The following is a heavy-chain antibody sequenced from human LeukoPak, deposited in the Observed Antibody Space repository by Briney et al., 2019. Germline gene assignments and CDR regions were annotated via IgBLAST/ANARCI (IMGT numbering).Heavy chain of an antibody. CDR2: TSSSSSYI. J-gene: IGHJ4*02. CDR1: GFTFSSYS. Sequence: GGSLRLSCAASGFTFSSYSMNWVRQAPGRGLEWVSSTSSSSSYIYYADSVKGRFTISRDNAKNSLYLQMNSLRAEDTAVYYCVRGNDYGGPHYWGQGTLVTVSS. V-gene: IGHV3-21*01. D-gene: IGHD4-23*01. CDR3: VRGNDYGGPHY.